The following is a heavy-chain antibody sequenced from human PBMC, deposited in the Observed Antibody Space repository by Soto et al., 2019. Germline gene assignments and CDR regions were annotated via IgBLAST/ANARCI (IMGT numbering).Heavy chain of an antibody. J-gene: IGHJ6*02. D-gene: IGHD6-19*01. CDR2: IYPGDSDT. V-gene: IGHV5-51*01. Sequence: GESLKISFKGSGYSFTSYWIGWVRQMPGKGLEWMGIIYPGDSDTRYSPSFQGQVTISADKPISTAYPQWSSLKASDTAMYYCARQFTGDGWYLGNYYGMDVWGQGTTVTSP. CDR3: ARQFTGDGWYLGNYYGMDV. CDR1: GYSFTSYW.